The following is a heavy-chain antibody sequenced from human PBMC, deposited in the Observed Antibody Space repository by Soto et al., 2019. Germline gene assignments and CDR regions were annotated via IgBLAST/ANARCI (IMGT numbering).Heavy chain of an antibody. D-gene: IGHD6-13*01. CDR1: GGTFSSYT. J-gene: IGHJ6*03. Sequence: QVQLVQSGAEVKKPGSSVKVSCKASGGTFSSYTISWVRQAPGQGLEWMGRIIPILGIANYAQKFQGRVTITADKSTSTAYMELSSLRSEDTAVYYCASRHSGGSSWYYYYYYMDVWGIGITVTVSS. V-gene: IGHV1-69*02. CDR2: IIPILGIA. CDR3: ASRHSGGSSWYYYYYYMDV.